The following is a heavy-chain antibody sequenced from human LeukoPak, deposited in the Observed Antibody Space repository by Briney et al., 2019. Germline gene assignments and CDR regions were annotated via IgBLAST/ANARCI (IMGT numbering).Heavy chain of an antibody. Sequence: SETLSLTCAVSGGSISSSSAYWGWIRQPPGKGLEWIGSIYYSKNTYYNPSLKSRVTISADTSKNQFSLTLGSVSATDTAVYYCVSPRGFSYGYFDYWGQGTLVTVSS. J-gene: IGHJ4*02. CDR1: GGSISSSSAY. CDR2: IYYSKNT. D-gene: IGHD5-18*01. V-gene: IGHV4-39*01. CDR3: VSPRGFSYGYFDY.